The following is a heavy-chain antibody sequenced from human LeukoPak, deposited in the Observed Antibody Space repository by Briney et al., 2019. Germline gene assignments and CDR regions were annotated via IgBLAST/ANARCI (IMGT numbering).Heavy chain of an antibody. J-gene: IGHJ3*02. CDR2: IYYSGST. CDR3: ARDLGVLTMIEGDAFDI. CDR1: GGSISYYY. D-gene: IGHD3-22*01. V-gene: IGHV4-59*01. Sequence: SKTLSLTCTVSGGSISYYYWSWIRQPPGKGLEWIGYIYYSGSTNYNPSLKSRVTISLDTSKNQFSLKLSSVTAADTAVYYCARDLGVLTMIEGDAFDIWGQGTMVTVSS.